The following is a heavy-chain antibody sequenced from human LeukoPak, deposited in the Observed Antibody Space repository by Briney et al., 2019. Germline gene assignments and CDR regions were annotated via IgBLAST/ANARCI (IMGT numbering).Heavy chain of an antibody. Sequence: SETLSLTCTVSGGSINTPNYYWGWIRQTPGNGLEWIGYIYYSGSTNYNPSLKSRVTISVDTSKNRFSLKLSSVTAADTAVYYCARGTGFDPWGQGTLVTVSS. CDR3: ARGTGFDP. J-gene: IGHJ5*02. CDR1: GGSINTPNYY. V-gene: IGHV4-61*01. CDR2: IYYSGST.